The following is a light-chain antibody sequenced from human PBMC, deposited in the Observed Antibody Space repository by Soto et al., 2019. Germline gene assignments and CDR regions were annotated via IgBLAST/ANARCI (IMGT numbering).Light chain of an antibody. CDR1: QSVGSN. CDR2: GVS. V-gene: IGKV3-15*01. CDR3: QQCDNWLRT. Sequence: EIVMTQSPATLSVSPGERVTLSCRASQSVGSNLVWYQQKPGQAPRLLIYGVSTRATGIPARFSGSGSGTEFTLTISSLQSEDFAVYYCQQCDNWLRTFGQGTKVEIK. J-gene: IGKJ1*01.